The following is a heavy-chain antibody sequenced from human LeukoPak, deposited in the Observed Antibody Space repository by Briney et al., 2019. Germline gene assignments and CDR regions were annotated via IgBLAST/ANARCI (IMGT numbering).Heavy chain of an antibody. V-gene: IGHV1-18*01. CDR1: GYTFTTYG. CDR2: ISPYNAYT. D-gene: IGHD6-19*01. J-gene: IGHJ5*02. Sequence: ASVKVSCKASGYTFTTYGLTWVRQAPGQGLEWMGWISPYNAYTNYSQKFQGRVTMTTDTSTSTAYMELRSLRSDDTAVYYCARPTVAGRRDWFDPWGQGTLVTVSS. CDR3: ARPTVAGRRDWFDP.